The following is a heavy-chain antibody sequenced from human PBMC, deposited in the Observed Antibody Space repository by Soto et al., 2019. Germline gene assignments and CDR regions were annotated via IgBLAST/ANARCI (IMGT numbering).Heavy chain of an antibody. J-gene: IGHJ6*02. CDR2: ISGASKTI. Sequence: EVQLVESGGGLVQPGGSLRLSCAVSGFTFSSHSMNWVRQAPGKGLEWVSYISGASKTIYYADSLKGRFTISRDNAKNSLYAKINGRREGETAVYYCGRGGRQGYDMDVWGQGTTVTVSS. CDR1: GFTFSSHS. CDR3: GRGGRQGYDMDV. V-gene: IGHV3-48*02.